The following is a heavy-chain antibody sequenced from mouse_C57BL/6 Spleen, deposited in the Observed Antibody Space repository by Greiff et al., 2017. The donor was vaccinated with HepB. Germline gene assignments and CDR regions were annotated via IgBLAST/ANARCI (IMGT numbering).Heavy chain of an antibody. V-gene: IGHV1-50*01. D-gene: IGHD3-1*01. CDR3: ARGGLEAYYYAMDY. Sequence: QVQLQQPGAELVKPGASVKLSCKASGYTFTSYWMQWVKQRPGQGLEWIGEIDPSDSYTNYNQKFKGKATLTVDTSSSTAYMQLSSLTSEDSAVYYCARGGLEAYYYAMDYWGQGTSVTVSS. CDR2: IDPSDSYT. CDR1: GYTFTSYW. J-gene: IGHJ4*01.